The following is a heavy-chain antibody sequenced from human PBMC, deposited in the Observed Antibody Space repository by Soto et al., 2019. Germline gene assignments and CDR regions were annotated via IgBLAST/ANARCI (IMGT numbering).Heavy chain of an antibody. Sequence: EVQLVESGGGLVQPGRSLRLSCAASGFTSNDYAMHWVRQVPGKGLEWVSGIYWNSGRIGYADSVKGRFTTSRDNAKNSLDLQMNRLGAEDTGLDFWAKDMVAGGADYWGQGILVTVSS. CDR3: AKDMVAGGADY. J-gene: IGHJ4*02. CDR2: IYWNSGRI. D-gene: IGHD6-19*01. CDR1: GFTSNDYA. V-gene: IGHV3-9*02.